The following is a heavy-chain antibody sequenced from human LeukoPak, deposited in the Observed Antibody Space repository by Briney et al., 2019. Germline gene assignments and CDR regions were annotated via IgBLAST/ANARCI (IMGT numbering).Heavy chain of an antibody. CDR1: GFTVSSNY. CDR3: ARWFGGNYFDI. V-gene: IGHV3-53*01. Sequence: GGSLRLSCAASGFTVSSNYMSWVRQAPGRGLEWVSLIYSDGSTYYADSLKGRFTISRDNSKNTLYLQMNSLRAEDTAVYYCARWFGGNYFDIRGQGTMVTVSS. D-gene: IGHD1-26*01. CDR2: IYSDGST. J-gene: IGHJ3*02.